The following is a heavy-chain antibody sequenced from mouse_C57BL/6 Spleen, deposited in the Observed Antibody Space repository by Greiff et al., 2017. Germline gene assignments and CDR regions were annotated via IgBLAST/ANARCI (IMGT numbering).Heavy chain of an antibody. J-gene: IGHJ1*03. CDR2: INPNNGGT. Sequence: EVQLQQSGPELVKPGASVKIPCKASGYTFTDYNMDWVKQSHGKSLEWIGDINPNNGGTIYNQKFKGKATLTVDKSSSTAYMERRSLTSEDTAVYDCASRGGSSYDWYFDVWGTGTTVTVSS. D-gene: IGHD1-1*01. CDR1: GYTFTDYN. CDR3: ASRGGSSYDWYFDV. V-gene: IGHV1-18*01.